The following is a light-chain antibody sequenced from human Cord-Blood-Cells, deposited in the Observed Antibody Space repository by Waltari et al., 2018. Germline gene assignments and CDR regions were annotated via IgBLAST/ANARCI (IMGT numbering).Light chain of an antibody. CDR1: SRDVGGYNY. CDR2: DVS. J-gene: IGLJ3*02. CDR3: CSYAGSYTWV. V-gene: IGLV2-11*01. Sequence: QSALTQPRSVSGSPGQSVTISCTGTSRDVGGYNYVSWYQQHPGQAPKLMIYDVSKRPSGVPDRFSGSKSGNTASLTISGLQAEDEADYYCCSYAGSYTWVFGGGTKLTVL.